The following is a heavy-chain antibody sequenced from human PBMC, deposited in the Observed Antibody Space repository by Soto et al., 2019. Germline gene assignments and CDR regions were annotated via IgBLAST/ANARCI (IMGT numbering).Heavy chain of an antibody. Sequence: EVQLLESGGGLVQPGGYLRLSCAAPGFTFSNYAMNWVRQAPGKGLEWVSVIIGSGGSTYYADSVKGRFTISRDNSKNTLYLQMNSLRGEDTAVYYCARRSSGWYVDYWGQGTLVTVSS. CDR2: IIGSGGST. CDR1: GFTFSNYA. J-gene: IGHJ4*02. V-gene: IGHV3-23*01. D-gene: IGHD6-19*01. CDR3: ARRSSGWYVDY.